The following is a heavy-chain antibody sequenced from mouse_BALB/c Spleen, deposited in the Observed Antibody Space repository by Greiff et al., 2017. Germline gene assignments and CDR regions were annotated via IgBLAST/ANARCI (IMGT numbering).Heavy chain of an antibody. D-gene: IGHD1-1*01. Sequence: VQLKESGAELVKPGASVKLSCTASGFNIKDTYMHWVKQRPEQGLEWIGRIDPANGNTKYDPKFQGKATITADTSSNTAYLQLSSLTSEDTAVYYCARHYGSSYAMDYWGQGTSVTVSS. V-gene: IGHV14-3*02. J-gene: IGHJ4*01. CDR3: ARHYGSSYAMDY. CDR1: GFNIKDTY. CDR2: IDPANGNT.